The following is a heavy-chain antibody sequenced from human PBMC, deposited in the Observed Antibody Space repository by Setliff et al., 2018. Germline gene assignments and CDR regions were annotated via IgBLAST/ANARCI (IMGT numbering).Heavy chain of an antibody. CDR3: ARAGYELGQYNWFDP. CDR1: GGPFSGYY. D-gene: IGHD2-2*01. Sequence: PSETLSLTCAVYGGPFSGYYWSCIRPPPGKGLEWIGEINHSGSTNYNPSLKRRVTISVDMSKNQFSLKLSSVTAADTAVYYCARAGYELGQYNWFDPWGQGTLVTVSS. CDR2: INHSGST. J-gene: IGHJ5*02. V-gene: IGHV4-34*01.